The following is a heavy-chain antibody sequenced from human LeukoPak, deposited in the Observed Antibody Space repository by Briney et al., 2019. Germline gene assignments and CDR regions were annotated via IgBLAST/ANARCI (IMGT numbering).Heavy chain of an antibody. D-gene: IGHD4-23*01. Sequence: ASVKVSCKASGYTFSSNYIHWVRQAPGRGLEWMGIINPSAGSTNYAQKFQGRVTMTRDTSTSTVYMELSSLRSEDTAVYYCARDPDYGGNGSFDYWGQGTLVTVSS. CDR2: INPSAGST. CDR3: ARDPDYGGNGSFDY. J-gene: IGHJ4*02. CDR1: GYTFSSNY. V-gene: IGHV1-46*01.